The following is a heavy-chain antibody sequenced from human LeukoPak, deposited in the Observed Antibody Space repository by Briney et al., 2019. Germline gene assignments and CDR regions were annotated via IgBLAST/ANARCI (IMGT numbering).Heavy chain of an antibody. CDR2: ISSSSSYT. CDR3: ARGYGPGGYGMDV. Sequence: PGGSLRLSCAASGFTFSDYYMSWIRQAPGKGLEWVSYISSSSSYTNYADSVKGRLTISRDNAKNSLYLQMNSLRAEDTAVYYCARGYGPGGYGMDVWGQGTTVTVSS. J-gene: IGHJ6*02. CDR1: GFTFSDYY. V-gene: IGHV3-11*05. D-gene: IGHD1-26*01.